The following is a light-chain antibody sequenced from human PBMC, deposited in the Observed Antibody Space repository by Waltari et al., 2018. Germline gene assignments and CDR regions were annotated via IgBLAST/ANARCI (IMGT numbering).Light chain of an antibody. CDR1: KNGTKR. CDR3: QVWDSNSDHHV. V-gene: IGLV3-21*03. J-gene: IGLJ2*01. Sequence: SYVLTQQPAVSVAPETTARITCGGNKNGTKRVHWYQQKPGQAPLLVVYDDSDRPPGIPERFSGSNSGNTATLTSRRVEAGDEADYYCQVWDSNSDHHVFGGGSNLTVL. CDR2: DDS.